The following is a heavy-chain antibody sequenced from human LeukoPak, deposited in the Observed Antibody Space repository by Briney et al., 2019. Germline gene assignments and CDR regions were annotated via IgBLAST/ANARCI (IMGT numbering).Heavy chain of an antibody. V-gene: IGHV1-2*02. CDR2: INPNSGGT. Sequence: ASVKVSCKASGYTFTGYYMHWVRQAPGQGLEWMGWINPNSGGTNYAQKFQGRVTMTRDTSISTAYMELSRLRFDDTAVYYCARVSYSSSFPMDVWGKGNTVTVSS. J-gene: IGHJ6*03. CDR1: GYTFTGYY. CDR3: ARVSYSSSFPMDV. D-gene: IGHD6-13*01.